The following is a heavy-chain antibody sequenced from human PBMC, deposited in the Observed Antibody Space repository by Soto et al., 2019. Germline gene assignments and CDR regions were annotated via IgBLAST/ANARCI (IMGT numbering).Heavy chain of an antibody. V-gene: IGHV4-59*01. CDR1: GGSISSYY. J-gene: IGHJ4*02. CDR3: ARIYYDSSGYYYRLSYYFDY. Sequence: SETLSLTCTVSGGSISSYYWSWIRQPPGKGLEWIGYIYYSGSTNYNPSLKSRVTISVDTSKNQFSLKLSSVTAADTAVYYCARIYYDSSGYYYRLSYYFDYWGQGTLVTGSS. D-gene: IGHD3-22*01. CDR2: IYYSGST.